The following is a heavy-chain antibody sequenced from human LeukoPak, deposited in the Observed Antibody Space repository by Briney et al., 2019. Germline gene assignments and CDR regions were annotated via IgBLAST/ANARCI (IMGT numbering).Heavy chain of an antibody. CDR1: GYTFTSYG. V-gene: IGHV1-18*01. Sequence: GASVKVSCRSSGYTFTSYGFSWVRQAPGQGLEWMGWVSAYDGNTNYAQKLQGRVTMTTDTSTSTVYVELRSLRSDDTAVYYCARMGDYHLVSFFDYWGQGTLVTVSS. J-gene: IGHJ4*02. CDR3: ARMGDYHLVSFFDY. CDR2: VSAYDGNT. D-gene: IGHD4/OR15-4a*01.